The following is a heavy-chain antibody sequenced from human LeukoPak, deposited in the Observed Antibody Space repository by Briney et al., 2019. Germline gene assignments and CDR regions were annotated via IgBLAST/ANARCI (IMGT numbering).Heavy chain of an antibody. CDR1: GFTFSSYG. CDR2: IWYDGSNK. D-gene: IGHD2-2*01. CDR3: AREQVVVVPAAIGWFDP. J-gene: IGHJ5*02. Sequence: GGSLRLSCAASGFTFSSYGMHWVRQAPGKGLEWVAVIWYDGSNKYYADSVKGRFTISRDNSKNTLYLQMNSLRAEDTAVYYCAREQVVVVPAAIGWFDPWGQGTMVSVSS. V-gene: IGHV3-33*01.